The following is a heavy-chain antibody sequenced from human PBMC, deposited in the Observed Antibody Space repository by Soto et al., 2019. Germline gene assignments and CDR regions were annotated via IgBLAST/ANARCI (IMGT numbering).Heavy chain of an antibody. CDR1: GFTFDDYA. V-gene: IGHV3-9*01. Sequence: EVQLVESGGGLVQPGRSLRLSCAASGFTFDDYAMHWVRQAPGKGLEWVSGISWNSGSIGYADSVKGRFTISRDNAKNSLYLQMNSLRAEDTALYYCAKDRLSSGSGNWFDPLGPGNPGHRLL. J-gene: IGHJ5*02. CDR3: AKDRLSSGSGNWFDP. CDR2: ISWNSGSI. D-gene: IGHD6-19*01.